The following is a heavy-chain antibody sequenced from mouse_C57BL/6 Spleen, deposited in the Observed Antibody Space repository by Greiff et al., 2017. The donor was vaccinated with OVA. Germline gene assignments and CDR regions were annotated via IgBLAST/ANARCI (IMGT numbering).Heavy chain of an antibody. J-gene: IGHJ2*01. V-gene: IGHV2-9-1*01. CDR2: IWTGGGT. CDR3: ARNSLRYYGSSYDY. D-gene: IGHD1-1*01. CDR1: GFSLTSYA. Sequence: QVQLQQSGPGLVAPSQSLSITCTVSGFSLTSYAISWVRQPPGKGLEWLGVIWTGGGTNYNSALKSRLSISNDNSKSQVFLKMNSLHTDDTARYYCARNSLRYYGSSYDYWGQGTTLTVSS.